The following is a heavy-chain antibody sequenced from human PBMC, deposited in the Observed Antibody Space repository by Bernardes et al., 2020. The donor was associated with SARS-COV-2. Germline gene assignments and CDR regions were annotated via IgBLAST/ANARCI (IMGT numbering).Heavy chain of an antibody. CDR1: GFTFSNAW. J-gene: IGHJ4*02. CDR3: TTEGDSSGYYPDH. CDR2: IKSKTDGGTT. V-gene: IGHV3-15*01. D-gene: IGHD3-22*01. Sequence: GGSLRLSCAASGFTFSNAWMSWVRQAPGKGLEWVGRIKSKTDGGTTDYAAPVKGRFTISRDDSKNTLYLQMNSLKTEDTAVYYCTTEGDSSGYYPDHWGQGTLVTVSS.